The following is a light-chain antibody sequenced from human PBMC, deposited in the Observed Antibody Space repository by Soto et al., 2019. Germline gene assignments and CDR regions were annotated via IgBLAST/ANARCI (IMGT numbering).Light chain of an antibody. CDR1: SSNIGNNY. Sequence: QSVLTQPPSVSAAPGQKVTISCSGSSSNIGNNYVSWYQQLPRTAPKLLIYDNNKRPSGIPDRFSGSKSGTSATLGITGLQTGDEADYYCGTWDSSLSAWVFGAGTQLTVL. CDR2: DNN. J-gene: IGLJ2*01. CDR3: GTWDSSLSAWV. V-gene: IGLV1-51*01.